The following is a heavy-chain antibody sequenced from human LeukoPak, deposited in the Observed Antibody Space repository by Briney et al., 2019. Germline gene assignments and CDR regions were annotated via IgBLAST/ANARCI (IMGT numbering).Heavy chain of an antibody. D-gene: IGHD1-26*01. J-gene: IGHJ4*02. CDR2: ISYGGAT. V-gene: IGHV4-59*08. CDR3: ARHGGTLDYFDY. CDR1: SGSISTYY. Sequence: PSETLSLTCSVSSGSISTYYWSWIRQSPGKGLEWIGYISYGGATTYNPSLKRRVTISVDSPKNHFSLRLTSLTAADTALYYCARHGGTLDYFDYWGPGSLVTVSS.